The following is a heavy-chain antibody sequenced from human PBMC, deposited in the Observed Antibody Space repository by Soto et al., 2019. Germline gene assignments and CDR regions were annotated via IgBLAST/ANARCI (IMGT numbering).Heavy chain of an antibody. Sequence: PSETLSLTCTVSGGSISSYYWSWIRQPPGKGLEWIGYIFYSGSTNYNPSLKSRVTISVDTSKNQFSLKLSSVAAADTAVYFCARRWGPTFDFWGQGTLVTVSS. V-gene: IGHV4-59*01. CDR3: ARRWGPTFDF. CDR2: IFYSGST. J-gene: IGHJ4*02. CDR1: GGSISSYY. D-gene: IGHD1-26*01.